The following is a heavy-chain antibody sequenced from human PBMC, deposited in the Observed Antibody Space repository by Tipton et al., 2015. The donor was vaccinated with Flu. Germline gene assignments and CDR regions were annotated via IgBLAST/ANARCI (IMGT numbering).Heavy chain of an antibody. CDR3: APSTRYWTGGHFFGW. CDR2: IYKTGIT. J-gene: IGHJ4*02. CDR1: GASISSTTYY. Sequence: TLSLTCDVSGASISSTTYYWGWIRQPPGKGLEWIGSIYKTGITDYNPSLKNRVTLSLDTSKNQFSLKVRSVNAADTAVYYCAPSTRYWTGGHFFGWWGRGTRVTVSS. D-gene: IGHD2-2*01. V-gene: IGHV4-39*07.